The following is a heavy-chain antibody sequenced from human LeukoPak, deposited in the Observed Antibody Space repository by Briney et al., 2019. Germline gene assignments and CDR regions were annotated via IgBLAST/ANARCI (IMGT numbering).Heavy chain of an antibody. Sequence: GGSQRLSCAASGFTFSSYGMHWVRQAPGKGLEWVAVIWYDGSNKYYADSVKGRFTISRDNSKNTLYLQMNSLRAEDTAVYYCARDSSGVDVWGKGTTVTVSS. J-gene: IGHJ6*04. D-gene: IGHD6-19*01. CDR2: IWYDGSNK. CDR3: ARDSSGVDV. CDR1: GFTFSSYG. V-gene: IGHV3-33*01.